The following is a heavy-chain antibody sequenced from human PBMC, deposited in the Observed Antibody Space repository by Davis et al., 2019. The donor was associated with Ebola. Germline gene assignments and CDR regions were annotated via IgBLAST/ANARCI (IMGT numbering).Heavy chain of an antibody. V-gene: IGHV4-34*01. CDR2: INHSGST. CDR3: ATGIVGATTAEYFQH. D-gene: IGHD1-26*01. CDR1: GGSFSGYY. Sequence: PSETLSLTCAVYGGSFSGYYWSWIRQPPGKGLEWIGEINHSGSTNYNPSLKSRVTISVDTSKNQFSLKLSSVTAADTAVYYCATGIVGATTAEYFQHWGQGTLVTVSS. J-gene: IGHJ1*01.